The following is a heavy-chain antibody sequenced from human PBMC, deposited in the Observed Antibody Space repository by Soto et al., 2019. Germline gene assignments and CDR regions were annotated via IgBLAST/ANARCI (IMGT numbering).Heavy chain of an antibody. Sequence: EVHLLESGGGLVKPGGSQRLSCVASGFTFNSYAMSWVRQAPGRGLEWVPGISGSGGNTYYADSVKGRFTISRDNSKDTLYLPMTRLRAEDTALYYCAKGRGGSLYNYGGGPDNWGQGTLLTVSS. D-gene: IGHD5-18*01. CDR3: AKGRGGSLYNYGGGPDN. V-gene: IGHV3-23*01. J-gene: IGHJ4*02. CDR2: ISGSGGNT. CDR1: GFTFNSYA.